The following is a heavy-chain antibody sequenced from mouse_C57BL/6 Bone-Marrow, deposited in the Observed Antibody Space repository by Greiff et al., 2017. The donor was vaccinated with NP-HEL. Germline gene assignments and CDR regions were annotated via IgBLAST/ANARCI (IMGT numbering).Heavy chain of an antibody. CDR3: ARELGKFAY. Sequence: EVQLVESGGDLVKPGGSLTLSCAASGFTFSCYGMSWVRQSPDKRLEWVATISSGGSYNYYPDSVQWRFTISRDNAKNTLYLQMSSLKSEDTAMYYCARELGKFAYWGQGTLVTVSA. D-gene: IGHD1-3*01. CDR1: GFTFSCYG. V-gene: IGHV5-6*01. CDR2: ISSGGSYN. J-gene: IGHJ3*01.